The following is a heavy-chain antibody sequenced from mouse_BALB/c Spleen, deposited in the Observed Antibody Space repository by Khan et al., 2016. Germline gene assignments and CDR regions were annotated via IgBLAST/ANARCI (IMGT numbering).Heavy chain of an antibody. Sequence: EVQLEESGPGLVKPSQSLALTCPVTGYSIPSGYAWYWIRQFPGNQLEWLVYITYSAGASSQPSLKSGISVTRETSKKQFCLQLKPVTTEDTARYYGARGYYGSSVCDYWGQGTLVTVSA. CDR1: GYSIPSGYA. J-gene: IGHJ3*01. CDR2: ITYSAGA. D-gene: IGHD1-1*01. CDR3: ARGYYGSSVCDY. V-gene: IGHV3-2*02.